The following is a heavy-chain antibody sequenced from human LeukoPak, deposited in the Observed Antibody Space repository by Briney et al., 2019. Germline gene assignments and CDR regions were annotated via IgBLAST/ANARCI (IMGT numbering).Heavy chain of an antibody. Sequence: PSETLSLTCTVSGGSISSYYWSWIRQPPGKGLEWIGYIYYSGSTNYNPSLKSRVTISVDTSKNQFSLKLSSVTAADTAVYYCARGIRLYDSSGYYYRYFDYWGQGTLVTVSS. V-gene: IGHV4-59*08. CDR2: IYYSGST. D-gene: IGHD3-22*01. CDR3: ARGIRLYDSSGYYYRYFDY. CDR1: GGSISSYY. J-gene: IGHJ4*02.